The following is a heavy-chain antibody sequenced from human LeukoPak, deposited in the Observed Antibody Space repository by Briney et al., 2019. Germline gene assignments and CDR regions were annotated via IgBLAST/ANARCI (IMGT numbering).Heavy chain of an antibody. V-gene: IGHV3-21*01. J-gene: IGHJ4*02. CDR3: ASEITMTGGGGDDY. Sequence: PGGSLRLSRAASGFTFSSYSMNWVRQAPGKGLEWVSSISSSSSYIYYAGSVKGRFTISRDNAKNSLYLQMNSLRAEDTAVYYCASEITMTGGGGDDYWGQGTLVTVSS. CDR1: GFTFSSYS. CDR2: ISSSSSYI. D-gene: IGHD3-22*01.